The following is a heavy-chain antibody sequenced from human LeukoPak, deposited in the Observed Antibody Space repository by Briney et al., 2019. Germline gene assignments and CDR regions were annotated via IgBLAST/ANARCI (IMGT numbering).Heavy chain of an antibody. CDR3: ARDWRQDNAFDL. CDR2: ITQDGSEK. D-gene: IGHD2-15*01. CDR1: EFTFSSHQ. J-gene: IGHJ3*01. V-gene: IGHV3-7*01. Sequence: GGSLRLSCAASEFTFSSHQMSWVRQAPGKGLECVAKITQDGSEKYYMESVKGRFIISRDNGKNSLYLQMNSLRVEDTAVYYCARDWRQDNAFDLWGQGTMVTVSS.